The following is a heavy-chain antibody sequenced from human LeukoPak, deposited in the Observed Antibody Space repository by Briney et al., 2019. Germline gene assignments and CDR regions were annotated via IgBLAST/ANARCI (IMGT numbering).Heavy chain of an antibody. CDR1: GFTFSSYW. V-gene: IGHV3-74*01. J-gene: IGHJ4*02. CDR3: ARDGGGNSGDEFDY. CDR2: VESDGSTT. D-gene: IGHD4-23*01. Sequence: PGGSLRLSCAASGFTFSSYWMHWVRQAPGKGLVWVSRVESDGSTTSYADSVKGRFTISRDNPKNTLYLQMNSLRAEDTAVYYCARDGGGNSGDEFDYWGQGTLVTVSS.